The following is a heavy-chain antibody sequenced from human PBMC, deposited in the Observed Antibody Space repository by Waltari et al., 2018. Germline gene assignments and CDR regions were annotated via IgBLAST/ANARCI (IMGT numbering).Heavy chain of an antibody. J-gene: IGHJ5*02. D-gene: IGHD6-19*01. Sequence: QVQLQESGPGLVKPSETLSLTCTVSGGSISSYYWSWIRQPPGKGLEWIGYIYYSGSTNYNPSLKSRVTISVDTSKNQFSLKLSSVTAADTAVYYCVVGSSGWYGPRWFDPWGQGTLVTVSS. CDR3: VVGSSGWYGPRWFDP. V-gene: IGHV4-59*01. CDR1: GGSISSYY. CDR2: IYYSGST.